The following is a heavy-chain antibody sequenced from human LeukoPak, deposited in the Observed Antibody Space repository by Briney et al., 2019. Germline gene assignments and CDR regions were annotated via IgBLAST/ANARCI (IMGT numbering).Heavy chain of an antibody. D-gene: IGHD3-10*01. CDR1: GGSISSYY. V-gene: IGHV4-59*01. CDR2: IYYSGST. CDR3: ASNVVRGVIIPYYYGMDV. Sequence: SETLSLTCTVSGGSISSYYWSWIRQPPGKGLEWIGYIYYSGSTNYNPSLKGRVTISVDTSKNQFSLKLSSVTAADTAVYYCASNVVRGVIIPYYYGMDVWGQGTTVTVSS. J-gene: IGHJ6*02.